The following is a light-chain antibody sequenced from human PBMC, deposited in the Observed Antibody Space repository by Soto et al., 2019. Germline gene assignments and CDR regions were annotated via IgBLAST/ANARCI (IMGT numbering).Light chain of an antibody. V-gene: IGKV3-15*01. J-gene: IGKJ1*01. CDR2: GAS. CDR1: QSVSSN. Sequence: EIVMTQSPSTLSGSPGERATLSWRASQSVSSNLAWYQQKFGQAPRLLIYGASTRATGIPARFSGSGYGTDFTLTIIRLEPEDFAVYYCQQYDISPWTFGQGTKVDIK. CDR3: QQYDISPWT.